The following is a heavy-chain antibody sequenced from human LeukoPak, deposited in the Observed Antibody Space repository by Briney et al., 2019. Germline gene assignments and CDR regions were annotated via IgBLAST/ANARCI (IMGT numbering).Heavy chain of an antibody. CDR1: GFTFSSYG. CDR2: IRYDGSNK. Sequence: GGSLRLSCAASGFTFSSYGIHWVRQAPGKGLEWVAFIRYDGSNKYYTDSVKGRFTISRDNSKNTLYLQLHSLRADDTAVYYCATKAVPRPRLYDAFDFWGQGTVVTVSS. J-gene: IGHJ3*01. V-gene: IGHV3-30*02. CDR3: ATKAVPRPRLYDAFDF. D-gene: IGHD2-2*02.